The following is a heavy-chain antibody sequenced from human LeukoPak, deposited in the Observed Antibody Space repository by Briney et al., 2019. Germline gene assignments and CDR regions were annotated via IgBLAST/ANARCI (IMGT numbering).Heavy chain of an antibody. CDR2: IFWNGDKT. D-gene: IGHD1-26*01. CDR3: ARVRGSGTYGALDT. Sequence: PGESLRLSCAASGFRFSDFAMSWVRQGPGKGLEWVAGIFWNGDKTNYGDYVKGRVAISRDNTKNSLYLQLESVRVEDTAVYYCARVRGSGTYGALDTWGQGTLVTVAS. V-gene: IGHV3-20*04. CDR1: GFRFSDFA. J-gene: IGHJ5*02.